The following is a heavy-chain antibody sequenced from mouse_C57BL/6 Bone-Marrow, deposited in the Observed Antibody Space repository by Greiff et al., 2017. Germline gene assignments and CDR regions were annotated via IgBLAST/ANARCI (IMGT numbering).Heavy chain of an antibody. CDR1: GFTFSSYA. J-gene: IGHJ4*01. CDR2: ISDGGSYT. Sequence: EVKLQESGGGLVRPGGSLKLSCAASGFTFSSYAMSWVRQTPEKRLEWVATISDGGSYTYYPDNVKGRFTISRDNAKNNLYLQMSHLKSEDTAMYYCARAVEAPYYAMDYWGQGTSVTVSS. CDR3: ARAVEAPYYAMDY. V-gene: IGHV5-4*03.